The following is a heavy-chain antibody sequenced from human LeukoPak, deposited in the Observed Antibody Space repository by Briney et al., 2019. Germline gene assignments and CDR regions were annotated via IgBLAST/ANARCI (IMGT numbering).Heavy chain of an antibody. CDR1: RSTFTGYY. V-gene: IGHV1-2*02. Sequence: GASVKVSCNPSRSTFTGYYMHWGRQAPGQGLEWRGWINPKSGGTNYAQKFQGRVTMTRDTSISTAYMEVSRLRSDDPAVYYCAREKIVGFIIWFDPWGQGTLVTVSS. CDR3: AREKIVGFIIWFDP. CDR2: INPKSGGT. J-gene: IGHJ5*02. D-gene: IGHD1-26*01.